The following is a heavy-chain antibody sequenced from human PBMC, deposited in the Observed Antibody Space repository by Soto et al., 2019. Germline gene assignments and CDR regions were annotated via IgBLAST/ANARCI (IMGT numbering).Heavy chain of an antibody. J-gene: IGHJ4*02. CDR3: ARPNAYYLNFDS. CDR2: IYYSGST. V-gene: IGHV4-39*01. CDR1: GGSISGSSYY. D-gene: IGHD3-16*01. Sequence: SETLSLTCTVSGGSISGSSYYWAWIRQPPGKGLEWIGSIYYSGSTYYNPSLKSRVTISVDTSKNQFSLKLSSVTAADTAVYYCARPNAYYLNFDSWGQGTLVTVSS.